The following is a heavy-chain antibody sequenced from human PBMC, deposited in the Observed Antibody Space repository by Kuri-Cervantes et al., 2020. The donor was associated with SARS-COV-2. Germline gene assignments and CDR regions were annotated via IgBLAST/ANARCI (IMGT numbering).Heavy chain of an antibody. CDR1: GFTFSSYW. CDR2: ISSSSSTI. J-gene: IGHJ5*02. CDR3: AREVYCSSTSCYSLPGWFDP. V-gene: IGHV3-48*01. Sequence: GESLKISCAASGFTFSSYWMSWVRQAPGKGLEWVSYISSSSSTIYYADSVKGRFTISRDNAKNSLYLQMNSLRAEDTAVYYCAREVYCSSTSCYSLPGWFDPWGQGTLVTVSS. D-gene: IGHD2-2*01.